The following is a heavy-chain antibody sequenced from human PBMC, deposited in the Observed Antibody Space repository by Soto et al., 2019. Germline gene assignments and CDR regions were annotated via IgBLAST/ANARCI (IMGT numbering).Heavy chain of an antibody. J-gene: IGHJ4*02. CDR2: IYYSGST. CDR1: GGSISSGGYY. D-gene: IGHD2-21*02. Sequence: SETLSLTCTVSGGSISSGGYYWSWIRQHPGKGLEWIGYIYYSGSTYYNQSLKSRVTISVDTSKNQFSLKLSSVTAADTAVYYCAREYGGNSGNFDYWRQGTLVTVS. V-gene: IGHV4-31*03. CDR3: AREYGGNSGNFDY.